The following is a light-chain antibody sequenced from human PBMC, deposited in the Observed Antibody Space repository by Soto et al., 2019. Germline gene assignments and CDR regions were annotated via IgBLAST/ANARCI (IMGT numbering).Light chain of an antibody. CDR2: EVS. J-gene: IGLJ2*01. V-gene: IGLV2-14*01. CDR3: SSSTCSSTVV. Sequence: QSALTQPASVSGSPGQSITISCTGTSSDVGIYKYVSWYQQHPGKAPNLMIYEVSNRPSGVSNRFSGSTSVNTASLTISGLQAEDGAACYCSSSTCSSTVVFGGGTKLTVL. CDR1: SSDVGIYKY.